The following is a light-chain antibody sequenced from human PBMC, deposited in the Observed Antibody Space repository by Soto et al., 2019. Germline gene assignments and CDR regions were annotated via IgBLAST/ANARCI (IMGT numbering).Light chain of an antibody. V-gene: IGKV3-11*01. CDR1: QSVYRY. Sequence: ETVSTQSPATLSLSPGERATLSCRASQSVYRYLAWYQQKPGQAPRLLIYDASNRATGIPARFTGSGSGTDFTLTISSLEPEDFAVYYCQQRYNWPPVTFGQGTRLEIK. CDR3: QQRYNWPPVT. J-gene: IGKJ5*01. CDR2: DAS.